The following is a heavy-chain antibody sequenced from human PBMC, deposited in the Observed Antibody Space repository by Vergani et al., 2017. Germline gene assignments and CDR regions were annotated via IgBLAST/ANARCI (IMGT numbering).Heavy chain of an antibody. CDR2: IIPIFGTA. J-gene: IGHJ4*02. Sequence: QVQLVQSGAEVKKPGSSVKVSCKASGGTFSSYAISWVRQAPGQGLEWMGGIIPIFGTANYAQKFQGRVTITADESTSTAYMELSRLRSDDTGVYYCARTSQDGYSGYEVPFFFDYWGQGTLVTVSS. CDR1: GGTFSSYA. V-gene: IGHV1-69*01. CDR3: ARTSQDGYSGYEVPFFFDY. D-gene: IGHD5-12*01.